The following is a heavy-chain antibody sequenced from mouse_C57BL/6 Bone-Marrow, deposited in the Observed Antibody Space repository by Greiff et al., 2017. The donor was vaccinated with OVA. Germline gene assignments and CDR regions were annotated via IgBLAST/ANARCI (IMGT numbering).Heavy chain of an antibody. Sequence: QVQLQQSGPGLVQPSQSLSITCTVSGFSLTSYGVHWVRQSPGKGLEWLGVIWSGGSTDYNAAFISRLSISKDNSKSQVFFKMNSLQADETAIYYCARNTYSNYVSWFAYWGQGTLVTVSA. J-gene: IGHJ3*01. D-gene: IGHD2-5*01. CDR2: IWSGGST. CDR3: ARNTYSNYVSWFAY. V-gene: IGHV2-2*01. CDR1: GFSLTSYG.